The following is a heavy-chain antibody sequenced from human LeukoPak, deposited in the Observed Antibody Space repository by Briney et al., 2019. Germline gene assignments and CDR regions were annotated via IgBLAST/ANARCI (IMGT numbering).Heavy chain of an antibody. CDR2: ISAYNGNT. CDR3: ASSRSSGWPYYYYYGMDV. Sequence: GASVKVSCKASGYIFFNYGISWVRQAPGQGLEWMGWISAYNGNTNYAQKLQGRVTMTTDTSTSTAYMELRSLRSDDTAVYYCASSRSSGWPYYYYYGMDVWGQGTTVTVSS. V-gene: IGHV1-18*01. CDR1: GYIFFNYG. J-gene: IGHJ6*02. D-gene: IGHD6-19*01.